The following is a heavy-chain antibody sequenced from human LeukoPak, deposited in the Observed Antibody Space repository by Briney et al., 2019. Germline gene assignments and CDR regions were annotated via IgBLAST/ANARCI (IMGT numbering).Heavy chain of an antibody. CDR3: ARLVSFWSGRYYYYGMDV. CDR1: GYSFTSYW. Sequence: RGESLKISCKGSGYSFTSYWIGWVRQMPGKGLEWMGIIYPGDSDTRYSPSFQGQVTISADKSISTAYLQWSSLKASDTAMYYCARLVSFWSGRYYYYGMDVWGQGTTVTVSS. V-gene: IGHV5-51*01. CDR2: IYPGDSDT. D-gene: IGHD3-3*01. J-gene: IGHJ6*02.